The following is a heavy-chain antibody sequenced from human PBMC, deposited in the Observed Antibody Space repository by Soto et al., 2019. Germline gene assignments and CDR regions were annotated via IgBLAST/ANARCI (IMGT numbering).Heavy chain of an antibody. Sequence: QVPLLQSGAEVKKPGASVRVSCRASGYTFTSYGISWVRKAPGQGLEWVGWLTAYNGNTDYAQMFPGRVTLTPDTSTSTAYLELRSVRSDDTAVYYCARSAIIVVVGASPGFCQHWGQGPLVTVSS. CDR1: GYTFTSYG. J-gene: IGHJ1*01. CDR2: LTAYNGNT. V-gene: IGHV1-18*01. CDR3: ARSAIIVVVGASPGFCQH. D-gene: IGHD2-15*01.